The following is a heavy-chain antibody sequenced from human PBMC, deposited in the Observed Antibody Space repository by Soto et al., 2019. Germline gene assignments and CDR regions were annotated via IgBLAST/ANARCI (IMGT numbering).Heavy chain of an antibody. CDR3: AKLVPSSYITRVPDY. CDR2: ISGSGGTT. CDR1: GFIFNSNV. J-gene: IGHJ4*02. Sequence: EVHLLESGGGLVQPGGSLRLSCATSGFIFNSNVMTWVRQAPGKGLEWVSGISGSGGTTYYADSVKGRFTISRDNSKNTVHLQMDSLRAEDTAVYYCAKLVPSSYITRVPDYWGQGTLVTVSS. V-gene: IGHV3-23*01. D-gene: IGHD3-10*01.